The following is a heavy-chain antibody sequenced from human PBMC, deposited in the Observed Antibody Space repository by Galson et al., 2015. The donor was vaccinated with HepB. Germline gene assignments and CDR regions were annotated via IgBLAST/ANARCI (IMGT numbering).Heavy chain of an antibody. J-gene: IGHJ5*01. D-gene: IGHD3-9*01. Sequence: SVKVSCKASGSTFTDFYIHWLRQAPGQGLEWMGWINPNSGGTNYAQNFQGRVTMTRDTSISTAYMELSSLRSDDTAVYYCARANVYFPDSWGQGALVTVSS. CDR3: ARANVYFPDS. CDR2: INPNSGGT. V-gene: IGHV1-2*02. CDR1: GSTFTDFY.